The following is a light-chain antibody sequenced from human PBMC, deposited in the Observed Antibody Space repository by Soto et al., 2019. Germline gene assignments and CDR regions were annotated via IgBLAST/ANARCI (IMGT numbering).Light chain of an antibody. CDR3: KSYAGRNTYV. J-gene: IGLJ1*01. V-gene: IGLV2-8*01. Sequence: QSVMTQPPSASGSPGRSFTISCTGTKNDIVVYDFVSWYQHHPGKAPRLIIYEVVQRPSGVPDRFSGSKSGNTASLTVSGLQAADEADYFCKSYAGRNTYVFGSGTKVTVL. CDR2: EVV. CDR1: KNDIVVYDF.